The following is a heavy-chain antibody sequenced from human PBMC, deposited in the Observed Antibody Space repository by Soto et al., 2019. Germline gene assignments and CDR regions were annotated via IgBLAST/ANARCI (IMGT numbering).Heavy chain of an antibody. J-gene: IGHJ4*02. D-gene: IGHD3-22*01. CDR1: GFTFSSYA. CDR2: ISGSGGST. V-gene: IGHV3-23*01. CDR3: ATGDYYDSSGYYSDRFDY. Sequence: GGSLRLSCAASGFTFSSYAMSWVRQAPGKGLEWVSAISGSGGSTYYADSVKGRFTISRDNSKNTLYLQMNSLRAEDTAVYYCATGDYYDSSGYYSDRFDYWGQGTLVTVSS.